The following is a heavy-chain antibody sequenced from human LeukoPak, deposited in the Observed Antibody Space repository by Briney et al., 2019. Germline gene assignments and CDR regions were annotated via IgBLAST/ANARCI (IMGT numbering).Heavy chain of an antibody. J-gene: IGHJ4*02. CDR2: INHSGST. CDR3: ARVLSILGSYFDY. D-gene: IGHD1-26*01. Sequence: KASETLSLTCAVYGGSFSGYYWSWIRQPPGKGLEWIGEINHSGSTNYNPSLKSRVTISVDTSKNQFSLKLSSVTAADTAVYYCARVLSILGSYFDYWGQGTLVTVSS. CDR1: GGSFSGYY. V-gene: IGHV4-34*01.